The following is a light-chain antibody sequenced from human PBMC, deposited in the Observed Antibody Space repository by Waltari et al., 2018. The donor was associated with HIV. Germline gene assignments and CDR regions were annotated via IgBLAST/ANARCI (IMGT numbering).Light chain of an antibody. CDR2: LNNDGSH. CDR3: QTWDTGIII. V-gene: IGLV4-69*01. J-gene: IGLJ2*01. CDR1: SGHRDYA. Sequence: QPVVTQSPSAAASLGASVKLTCTLRSGHRDYAIAWHQQHPQKGPRYLMRLNNDGSHYKGDGIPDRFSGSSSGAERYLIISSLQSGDEADYYCQTWDTGIIIFGGGTKLTVL.